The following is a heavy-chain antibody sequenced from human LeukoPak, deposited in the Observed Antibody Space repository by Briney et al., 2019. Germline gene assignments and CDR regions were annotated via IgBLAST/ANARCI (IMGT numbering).Heavy chain of an antibody. CDR3: AKDLLVVRTRYYYGSGSLDY. D-gene: IGHD3-10*01. Sequence: GGSLRLSCAASGFTFSSYWMSWVRQAPGKGLEWVANIKQDGSEKYYVDSVKGRFTISRDNAKNSLYLQMNSLRAEDTAVYYCAKDLLVVRTRYYYGSGSLDYWGQGTLVTVSS. CDR2: IKQDGSEK. V-gene: IGHV3-7*01. J-gene: IGHJ4*02. CDR1: GFTFSSYW.